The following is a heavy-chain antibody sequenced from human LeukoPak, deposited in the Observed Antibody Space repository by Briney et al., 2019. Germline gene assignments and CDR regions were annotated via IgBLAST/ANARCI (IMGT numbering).Heavy chain of an antibody. V-gene: IGHV4-34*01. CDR1: GGSFSGYY. CDR2: INHSGST. D-gene: IGHD2-15*01. Sequence: KPSETLSLTCAVYGGSFSGYYWSWIRQPPGKGLEWIGEINHSGSTNYNPSLKSRVTISVDTSKNQFSLKLSSVTAADTAVYYCARGSIVVVVAASGIWDYYYYGMDVWGQGTTVTVSS. CDR3: ARGSIVVVVAASGIWDYYYYGMDV. J-gene: IGHJ6*02.